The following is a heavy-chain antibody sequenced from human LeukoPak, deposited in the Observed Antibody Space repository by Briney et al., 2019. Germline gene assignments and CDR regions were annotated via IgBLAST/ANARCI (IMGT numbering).Heavy chain of an antibody. Sequence: GRSLRLSCAASGFTFSSYGMHWVRQAPGKGLEWVAVISYDGSNKYYADSVKGRFTISRDNSKNTLYLQMNSLRAEDTAVYYCAKEADYSLDYWGQGTLVTVSS. V-gene: IGHV3-30*18. D-gene: IGHD2-21*01. J-gene: IGHJ4*02. CDR1: GFTFSSYG. CDR3: AKEADYSLDY. CDR2: ISYDGSNK.